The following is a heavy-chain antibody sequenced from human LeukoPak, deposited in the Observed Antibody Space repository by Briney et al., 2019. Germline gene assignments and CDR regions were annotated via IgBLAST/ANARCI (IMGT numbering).Heavy chain of an antibody. CDR2: INPNSGDT. J-gene: IGHJ4*02. CDR3: ARGGGQLERLGY. D-gene: IGHD1-1*01. V-gene: IGHV1-2*02. Sequence: ASVKVSCKASGYTFTGYYKRWVRQAPGQGLEWMEWINPNSGDTNYAQKFQGRVTMTEDTSISTAYMEVSRLRSDDTAVYYCARGGGQLERLGYWGQGTLVTVSS. CDR1: GYTFTGYY.